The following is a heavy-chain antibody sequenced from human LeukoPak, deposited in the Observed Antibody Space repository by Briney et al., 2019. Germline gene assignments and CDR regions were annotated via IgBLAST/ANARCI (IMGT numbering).Heavy chain of an antibody. D-gene: IGHD6-13*01. J-gene: IGHJ4*02. CDR2: IKQDGSEK. Sequence: GGSLRLSCAASGSTFSSYWMSWVRQAPGKGLEWVANIKQDGSEKYYVDSVKGRFTISRDNAMNSLYLQMDSLRVEDTAIYYCARSVPYGTTWYGRSDCWGQGTQVTVSS. V-gene: IGHV3-7*03. CDR3: ARSVPYGTTWYGRSDC. CDR1: GSTFSSYW.